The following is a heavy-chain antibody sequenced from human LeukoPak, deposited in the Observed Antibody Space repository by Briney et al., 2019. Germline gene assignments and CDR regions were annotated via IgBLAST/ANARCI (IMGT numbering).Heavy chain of an antibody. CDR3: AKALGYCSSTSCLNYFDY. J-gene: IGHJ4*02. CDR1: GYYISSGYY. Sequence: PSETLSLTCAVSGYYISSGYYWGWIRQPPGKGLEWIGSIYHSGSTYYNPSLKSRVTISVDTSKNQFSLKLSSVTAADTAVYYCAKALGYCSSTSCLNYFDYWGQGTLVTVSS. D-gene: IGHD2-2*01. V-gene: IGHV4-38-2*01. CDR2: IYHSGST.